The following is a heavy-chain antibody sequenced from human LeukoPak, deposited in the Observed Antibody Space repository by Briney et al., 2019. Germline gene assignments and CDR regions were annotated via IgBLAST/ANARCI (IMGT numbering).Heavy chain of an antibody. CDR1: GGSFSGYY. D-gene: IGHD4-17*01. Sequence: ASETLSLTCAVYGGSFSGYYWSWIRQPPGKGLEWIGGINHSGSTKYNPTLESRVTISVDTSKNQFSLHLKSVTAADTAVYYCARVNGYRYGPSDSWGPGTLVTVSS. V-gene: IGHV4-34*01. J-gene: IGHJ4*02. CDR3: ARVNGYRYGPSDS. CDR2: INHSGST.